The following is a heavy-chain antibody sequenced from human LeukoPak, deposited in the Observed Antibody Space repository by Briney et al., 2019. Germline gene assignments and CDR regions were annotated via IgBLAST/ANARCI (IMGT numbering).Heavy chain of an antibody. D-gene: IGHD6-13*01. CDR3: AREYSSSWYVSVGLDY. Sequence: GGSLRLSCAASGFTFSDYYMSWIRQAPGKGLDWVSYISSSGSTIYYADSVKGRFTISRDNAKNSLYLQMNSLRAEDTAVYYCAREYSSSWYVSVGLDYWGQGTLVTVSS. J-gene: IGHJ4*02. CDR1: GFTFSDYY. CDR2: ISSSGSTI. V-gene: IGHV3-11*04.